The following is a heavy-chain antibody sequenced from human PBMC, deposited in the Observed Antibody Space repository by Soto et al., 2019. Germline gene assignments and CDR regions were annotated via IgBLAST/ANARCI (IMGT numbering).Heavy chain of an antibody. CDR3: ATNDGSGSALFDN. D-gene: IGHD3-10*01. J-gene: IGHJ4*02. CDR1: GDTFSRST. Sequence: QIVPSGAEVKKPWASVKVSCTASGDTFSRSTLSWVRHAQGQGLAWMGRTIPILIMSDYAQQFQGRVSMTADKATSTVYKELSRLRSADTVDYYWATNDGSGSALFDNCGQGTLVTV. V-gene: IGHV1-69*02. CDR2: TIPILIMS.